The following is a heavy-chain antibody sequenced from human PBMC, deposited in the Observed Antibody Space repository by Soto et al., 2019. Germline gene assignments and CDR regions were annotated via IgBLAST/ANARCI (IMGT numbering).Heavy chain of an antibody. V-gene: IGHV4-59*01. CDR3: AREHTLPWWIDP. J-gene: IGHJ5*02. CDR1: GGSINNYY. Sequence: QVQLQESGPGLVKPSETLSLTCTVSGGSINNYYWTWIRQPPGKVLEWIGYFSYSGTTTYNPSLKSRVTMSIDTSKNQFSLNLISVTPADTAVYYCAREHTLPWWIDPWGQGTLVTVSS. CDR2: FSYSGTT.